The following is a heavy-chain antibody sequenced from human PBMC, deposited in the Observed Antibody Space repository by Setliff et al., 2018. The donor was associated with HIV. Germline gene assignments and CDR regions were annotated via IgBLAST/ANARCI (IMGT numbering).Heavy chain of an antibody. CDR2: INAGNGNT. Sequence: GASVKVSCKASGYTFTSYAMHWVRQAPGQRLEWMGWINAGNGNTKYSQKFQGRVTITRDTSASTAYMELSSLRPEDTAVYYCASILYCSSTSCYYGMDVWGQGTTVTVSS. J-gene: IGHJ6*02. CDR3: ASILYCSSTSCYYGMDV. V-gene: IGHV1-3*01. CDR1: GYTFTSYA. D-gene: IGHD2-2*01.